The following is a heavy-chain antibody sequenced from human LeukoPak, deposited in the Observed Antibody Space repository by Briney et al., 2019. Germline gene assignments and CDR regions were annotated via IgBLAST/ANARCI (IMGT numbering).Heavy chain of an antibody. J-gene: IGHJ3*02. CDR1: GFTFSSYS. CDR2: ISSSSSYI. Sequence: GGSLRLSCAASGFTFSSYSMNWVRQAPGKGLEWVSSISSSSSYIYYADSVKGRFTISRDSAKKSLYLQMNSLRAEDTAVYYCARSPIRAHDTFDIWGQGTMVTVSS. CDR3: ARSPIRAHDTFDI. V-gene: IGHV3-21*01.